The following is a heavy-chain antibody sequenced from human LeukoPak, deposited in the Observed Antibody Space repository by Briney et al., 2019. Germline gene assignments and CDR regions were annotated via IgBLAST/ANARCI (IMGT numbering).Heavy chain of an antibody. CDR3: ARDRLYSSGWHRYFDY. V-gene: IGHV3-30-3*01. D-gene: IGHD6-19*01. CDR1: GFPFNSYA. CDR2: ISYDGSNK. J-gene: IGHJ4*02. Sequence: GSLELSCAASGFPFNSYAMHWVRQAPGKGLEGVAVISYDGSNKYYADSVKGRFTISRDNSKNTLYLQMNSLRAEDTAVYYCARDRLYSSGWHRYFDYWGQGTLVTVSS.